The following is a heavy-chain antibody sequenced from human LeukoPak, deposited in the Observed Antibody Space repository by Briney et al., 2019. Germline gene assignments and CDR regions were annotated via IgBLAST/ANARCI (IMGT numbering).Heavy chain of an antibody. Sequence: QAGGSLRLSCEGSGFTFGSYWISWVRRAPGKGLEWVANIKQDGSEKYYLDSVKGRFTISRDNAKNSLYLQMNSLRAEDTAVYYCARVGPTGYFDYWGQGTLVTVSS. J-gene: IGHJ4*02. CDR3: ARVGPTGYFDY. CDR2: IKQDGSEK. D-gene: IGHD4-17*01. CDR1: GFTFGSYW. V-gene: IGHV3-7*01.